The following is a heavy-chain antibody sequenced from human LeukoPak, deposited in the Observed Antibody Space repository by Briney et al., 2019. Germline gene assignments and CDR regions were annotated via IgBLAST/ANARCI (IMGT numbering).Heavy chain of an antibody. Sequence: PSETLSLTCTVSGGSISSYYWSWIRQPPGKGLEWIGCIYYSGSTNYNPSLKSRVTISVDTSKNQFSLKLSSVTAADTAVYYCARQARRYCSSTSCHYNWFDPWGQGTLVTVSS. CDR1: GGSISSYY. J-gene: IGHJ5*02. CDR2: IYYSGST. CDR3: ARQARRYCSSTSCHYNWFDP. V-gene: IGHV4-59*08. D-gene: IGHD2-2*01.